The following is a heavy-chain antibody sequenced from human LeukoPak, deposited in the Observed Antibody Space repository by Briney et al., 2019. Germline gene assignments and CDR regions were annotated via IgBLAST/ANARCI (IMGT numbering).Heavy chain of an antibody. D-gene: IGHD5-12*01. CDR3: ARDLGTTGYDLLDP. CDR2: IYSGGST. J-gene: IGHJ5*02. Sequence: GGSLRLSCAASGFTVSSNYMSWVRQAPGKGLEWVSVIYSGGSTYYADSVKGRFTISRDNDKNSLYLQMNSLGAEDTAVYYCARDLGTTGYDLLDPWGQGTLVTVSS. V-gene: IGHV3-66*01. CDR1: GFTVSSNY.